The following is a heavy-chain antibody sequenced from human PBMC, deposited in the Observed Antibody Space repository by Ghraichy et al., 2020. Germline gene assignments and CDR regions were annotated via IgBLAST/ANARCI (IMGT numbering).Heavy chain of an antibody. CDR3: AKDPVTGYCSSTSCLSRFDARWYFDY. V-gene: IGHV3-23*01. CDR2: ISGSGGST. CDR1: GFTFSSYA. Sequence: GGSLRLSCAASGFTFSSYAMSWVRQAPGKGLEWVSAISGSGGSTYYADSVKGRFTISRDNSKNTLYLQMNSLRAEDTAVYYCAKDPVTGYCSSTSCLSRFDARWYFDYWGQGTLVTVSA. J-gene: IGHJ4*02. D-gene: IGHD2-2*01.